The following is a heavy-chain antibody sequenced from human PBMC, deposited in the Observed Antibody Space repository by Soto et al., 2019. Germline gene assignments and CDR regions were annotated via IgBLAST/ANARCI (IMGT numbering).Heavy chain of an antibody. CDR1: SGSLSSSNW. CDR3: ARRGTPPAAIDY. J-gene: IGHJ4*02. CDR2: IYHSGST. Sequence: PSETLSLTCAVSSGSLSSSNWWSWVRQPPGKGLEWIGEIYHSGSTNYNPSLKSRVTISVDKSKNQFSLKLSSVTAADTAVYYCARRGTPPAAIDYWGQGTLDTVSS. V-gene: IGHV4-4*02. D-gene: IGHD2-2*01.